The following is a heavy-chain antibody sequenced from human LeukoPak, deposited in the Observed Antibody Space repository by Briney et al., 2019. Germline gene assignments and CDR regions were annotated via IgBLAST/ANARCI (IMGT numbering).Heavy chain of an antibody. J-gene: IGHJ4*02. D-gene: IGHD1-26*01. CDR3: AKDHVEEWELLFYFDY. CDR1: GFTFSSYA. CDR2: ISGSGGST. V-gene: IGHV3-23*01. Sequence: GGPLRLSCAASGFTFSSYAMSWVRQAPGKGLEWVSAISGSGGSTYYADSVKGRFTISRDNSKNTLYLQMNSLRAEDTAVYYCAKDHVEEWELLFYFDYWGQGTLVTVSS.